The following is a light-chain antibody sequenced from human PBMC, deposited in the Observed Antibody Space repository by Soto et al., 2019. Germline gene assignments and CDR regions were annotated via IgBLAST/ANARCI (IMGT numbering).Light chain of an antibody. CDR3: QQRSTWPT. CDR2: DAS. Sequence: VLTQSPVTLSLSPGKRATLSCRASESVDFHLAWYQQKPGQAPRLLIYDASVRATGTPARFSGSGPGTAFTLTISSLEPEDFALYYCQQRSTWPTFGQGTRLEIK. CDR1: ESVDFH. V-gene: IGKV3D-11*02. J-gene: IGKJ5*01.